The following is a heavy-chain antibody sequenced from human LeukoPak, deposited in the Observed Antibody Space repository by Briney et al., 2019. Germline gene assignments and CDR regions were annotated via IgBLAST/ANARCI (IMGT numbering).Heavy chain of an antibody. D-gene: IGHD2-2*01. CDR2: IYYSGST. V-gene: IGHV4-39*01. J-gene: IGHJ5*02. Sequence: SETLSLTCTVSGGSTSSYYWSWIRQPPGKGLEWVGSIYYSGSTYYNPSLKSRVTISVDTSKNQFSLKLSSVTAADTAVYYCVRRWDIVVVPAAIPVVDWFDPWGQGTLVTVSS. CDR1: GGSTSSYY. CDR3: VRRWDIVVVPAAIPVVDWFDP.